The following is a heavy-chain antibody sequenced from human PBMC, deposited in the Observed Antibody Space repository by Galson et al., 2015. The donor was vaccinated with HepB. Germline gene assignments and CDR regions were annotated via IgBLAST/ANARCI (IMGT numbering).Heavy chain of an antibody. V-gene: IGHV1-69*06. CDR3: ARDAGLYGSGSTDAFDI. CDR1: GGTFSSYA. J-gene: IGHJ3*02. Sequence: SVKVSCKASGGTFSSYAISWVRQAPGQGLEWMGGIIPIFGTANYAQKFQGRVTITADKSTSTAYMELSSLGSEDTAVYYCARDAGLYGSGSTDAFDIWGQGTMVTVSS. D-gene: IGHD3-10*01. CDR2: IIPIFGTA.